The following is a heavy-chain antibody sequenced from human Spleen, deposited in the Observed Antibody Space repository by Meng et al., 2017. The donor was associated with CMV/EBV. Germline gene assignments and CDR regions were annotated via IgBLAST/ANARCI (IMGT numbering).Heavy chain of an antibody. J-gene: IGHJ4*02. CDR3: AREVSATDYDS. CDR1: GGEYSDYY. V-gene: IGHV4-34*01. D-gene: IGHD2-8*01. CDR2: INHSGST. Sequence: SLTWGGYGGEYSDYYWHWVRQPPGKGLEWVGEINHSGSTHTNPALQRRVALSVDTSKNQFSLKLTSVTAADTAVYYCAREVSATDYDSWGQGTLVTVSS.